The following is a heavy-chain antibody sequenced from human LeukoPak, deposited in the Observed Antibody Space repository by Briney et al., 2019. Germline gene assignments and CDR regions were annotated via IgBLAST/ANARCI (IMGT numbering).Heavy chain of an antibody. J-gene: IGHJ6*02. D-gene: IGHD1-26*01. Sequence: KPSETLSLTCAVYGGSFSGYYWSWIRQPPGKGLEWIGEINHSGSTNYNPSLKSRVTISVDTSKNHFSLKLSSVTAADTAVYYCARHGASRGATASPHYYGMDVWGQGTTVTVSS. CDR2: INHSGST. V-gene: IGHV4-34*01. CDR1: GGSFSGYY. CDR3: ARHGASRGATASPHYYGMDV.